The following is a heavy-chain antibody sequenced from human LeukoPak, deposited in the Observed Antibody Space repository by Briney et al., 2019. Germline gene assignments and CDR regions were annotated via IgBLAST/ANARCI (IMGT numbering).Heavy chain of an antibody. CDR2: ITGDGGRT. V-gene: IGHV3-43*02. CDR3: AREGPIAVAGYFDY. Sequence: GGSLRLSCEASGFTFYDYAMHWVPQAPGKGLEWVSRITGDGGRTYFADSVKGRFTISRDNRKNSLYLQMNSLRTDDTALYYCAREGPIAVAGYFDYWGQATLVTVSS. D-gene: IGHD6-19*01. CDR1: GFTFYDYA. J-gene: IGHJ4*02.